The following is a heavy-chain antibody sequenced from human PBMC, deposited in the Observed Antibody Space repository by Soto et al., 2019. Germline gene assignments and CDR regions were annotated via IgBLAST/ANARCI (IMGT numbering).Heavy chain of an antibody. CDR2: IYYSGST. V-gene: IGHV4-59*01. D-gene: IGHD4-4*01. CDR1: GGSISSYY. J-gene: IGHJ4*02. Sequence: PSETLSLTCTVSGGSISSYYWSWIRQPPGKGLKWIGYIYYSGSTNYNPSLKSRVTISVDTSKNQFSLKLSSVTAADTAVYYCARGGVTTFDYWGQGTLVTVSS. CDR3: ARGGVTTFDY.